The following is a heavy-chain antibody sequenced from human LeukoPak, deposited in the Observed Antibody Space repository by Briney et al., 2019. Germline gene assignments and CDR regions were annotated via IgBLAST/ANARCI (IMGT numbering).Heavy chain of an antibody. V-gene: IGHV4-34*01. Sequence: PSETLSLTCAVYGGSFSGYYWSWVRQPPGKGLEWIGEINHSGSTNYNPSLKSRVTISVDTSKNQFSLKLSSVTAADTAVYYCARDKRCPTMVRGRTYWFDPWGQGTLVTVSS. CDR2: INHSGST. D-gene: IGHD3-10*01. CDR3: ARDKRCPTMVRGRTYWFDP. J-gene: IGHJ5*02. CDR1: GGSFSGYY.